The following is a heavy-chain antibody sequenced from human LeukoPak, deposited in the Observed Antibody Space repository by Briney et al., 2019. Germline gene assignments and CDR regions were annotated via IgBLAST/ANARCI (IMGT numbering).Heavy chain of an antibody. J-gene: IGHJ5*02. CDR1: GFTVNSYN. V-gene: IGHV3-48*02. D-gene: IGHD6-13*01. CDR3: ARGPSSSSWSRFDP. Sequence: GGSLRLSCSASGFTVNSYNMNWVRQAPGKGLEWVSRISSSGTKYYADSVKGRFTTSRDNGKSSLFLEMNSLRDEDTAVYYCARGPSSSSWSRFDPWGQGTLVTVSS. CDR2: ISSSGTK.